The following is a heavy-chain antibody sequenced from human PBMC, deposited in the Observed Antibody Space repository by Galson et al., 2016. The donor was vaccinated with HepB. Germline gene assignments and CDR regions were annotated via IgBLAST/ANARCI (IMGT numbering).Heavy chain of an antibody. J-gene: IGHJ4*02. CDR2: FFYSGST. CDR1: GGSISSYSHY. Sequence: SETLSLTCTVSGGSISSYSHYLGWFRQPPGKGLEWIGSFFYSGSTYYNPSLKSRVTISVDTSKNQFSLRLSSVAAADTAVYYCASSDLSGWYYFDNWGQGTLVTVSS. CDR3: ASSDLSGWYYFDN. V-gene: IGHV4-39*01. D-gene: IGHD6-19*01.